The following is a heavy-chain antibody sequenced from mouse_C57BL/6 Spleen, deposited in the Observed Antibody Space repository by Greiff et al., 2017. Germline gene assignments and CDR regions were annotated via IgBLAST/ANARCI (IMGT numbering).Heavy chain of an antibody. Sequence: QVQLQQSGPGLVQPSQSLSITCTVSGFSLTSYGVHWVRQSPGKGLEWLGVIWRGGSTDYNAAFMSRLSITKDNSKGQVFFKMNSLQADDTAIYYCAKNKAYYSNYDAMDYWGQGTSVTVSS. V-gene: IGHV2-5*01. CDR2: IWRGGST. D-gene: IGHD2-5*01. CDR3: AKNKAYYSNYDAMDY. J-gene: IGHJ4*01. CDR1: GFSLTSYG.